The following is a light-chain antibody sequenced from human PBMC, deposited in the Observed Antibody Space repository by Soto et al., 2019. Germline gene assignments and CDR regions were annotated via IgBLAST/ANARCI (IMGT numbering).Light chain of an antibody. V-gene: IGKV3-20*01. CDR2: GIS. Sequence: EIVLTQSPGTLSLSPGEGATLSCRASQSVTSNYLAWYQQKPGKAPRLLIHGISNRATGVPDRFSGSGSGTDLTRTIRRLEREDFAVYHRQKHFSSPLTFAHGTTA. J-gene: IGKJ1*01. CDR1: QSVTSNY. CDR3: QKHFSSPLT.